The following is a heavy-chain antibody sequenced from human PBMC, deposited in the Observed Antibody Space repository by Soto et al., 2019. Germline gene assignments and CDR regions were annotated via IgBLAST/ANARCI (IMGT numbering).Heavy chain of an antibody. D-gene: IGHD3-10*01. V-gene: IGHV3-64*01. J-gene: IGHJ6*02. CDR2: ISSNGDST. CDR3: ARNYGSGSYYYDGMDV. Sequence: GGSLRLSCAASGFTLSNYVMHWVRQAPGKGLEYVSAISSNGDSTYYVNSVKGRFTISRDNPKNTLYLQMGSLRAEDMAVYYCARNYGSGSYYYDGMDVWGQGTTVTVSS. CDR1: GFTLSNYV.